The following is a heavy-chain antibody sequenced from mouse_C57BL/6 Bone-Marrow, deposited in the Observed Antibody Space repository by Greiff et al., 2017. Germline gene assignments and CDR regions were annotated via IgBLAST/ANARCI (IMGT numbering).Heavy chain of an antibody. Sequence: VHVKQSGAELVRPGASVKLSCTASGFNIKDDYIHWVKQRPEQGLEWIGWIAPEIGDTEYASKFQGKATITSATSSNTAYLQLSSLTSEDTAVYYCSSFDVNYFYFWGQGTPLTVAS. CDR2: IAPEIGDT. J-gene: IGHJ2*01. CDR3: SSFDVNYFYF. D-gene: IGHD2-3*01. V-gene: IGHV14-4*01. CDR1: GFNIKDDY.